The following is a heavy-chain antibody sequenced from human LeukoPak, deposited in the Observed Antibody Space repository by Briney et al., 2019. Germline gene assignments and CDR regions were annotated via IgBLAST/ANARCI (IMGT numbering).Heavy chain of an antibody. CDR1: GGTFSSYA. CDR2: IIPILGIA. D-gene: IGHD6-19*01. J-gene: IGHJ6*02. CDR3: ARSLAVAGTNYYYGMDV. V-gene: IGHV1-69*04. Sequence: SVKVSCKASGGTFSSYAISWVRQAPGQGLEWMGRIIPILGIANYAQKFQGRVTIAADKSTSTAYMELSRLRSEDTAVYYCARSLAVAGTNYYYGMDVWGQGTTVTVSS.